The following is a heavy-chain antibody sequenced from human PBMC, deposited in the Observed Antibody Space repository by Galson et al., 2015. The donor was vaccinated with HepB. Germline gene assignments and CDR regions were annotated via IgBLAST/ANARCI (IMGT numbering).Heavy chain of an antibody. CDR1: GFTFSSYS. CDR2: ISSSSSYI. CDR3: ARAPGYMVATDY. Sequence: SLRLSCAASGFTFSSYSMNWVRQAPGKGLEWVSSISSSSSYIYYADSVKGRFTISRDNAKNSLYLQMNSLRAEDTAVYYCARAPGYMVATDYWGQGTLVTVSS. J-gene: IGHJ4*02. D-gene: IGHD5-12*01. V-gene: IGHV3-21*01.